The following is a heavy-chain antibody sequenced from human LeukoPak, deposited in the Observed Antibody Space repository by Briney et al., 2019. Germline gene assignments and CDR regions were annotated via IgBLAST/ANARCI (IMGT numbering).Heavy chain of an antibody. Sequence: GGSLRLSCAASGFTFSSYSMNWVRQAPGKGPEWASSISSSGSYIYYADSVKGRFTISRDNAKNSLYLQMNSLRAEDTAVYYCAKIGLSNYYDSSGLDYWGQGTLVTVPS. CDR2: ISSSGSYI. CDR1: GFTFSSYS. J-gene: IGHJ4*02. V-gene: IGHV3-21*01. CDR3: AKIGLSNYYDSSGLDY. D-gene: IGHD3-22*01.